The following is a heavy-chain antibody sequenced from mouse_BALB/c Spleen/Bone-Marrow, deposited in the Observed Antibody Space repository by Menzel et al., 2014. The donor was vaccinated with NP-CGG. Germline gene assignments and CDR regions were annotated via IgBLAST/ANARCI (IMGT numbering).Heavy chain of an antibody. J-gene: IGHJ2*01. CDR3: ARDDYDDQYYFDY. Sequence: EVKLMESGGGLVKPGGSLKLSCAASGFTFXSYAMSWVRQTPEKRLEWVASISSGGSTYYPDSVKGRFTISRDNARNILYLQMSCLRSEDTAMYYCARDDYDDQYYFDYWGQGTPLTVSS. CDR1: GFTFXSYA. V-gene: IGHV5-6-5*01. D-gene: IGHD2-4*01. CDR2: ISSGGST.